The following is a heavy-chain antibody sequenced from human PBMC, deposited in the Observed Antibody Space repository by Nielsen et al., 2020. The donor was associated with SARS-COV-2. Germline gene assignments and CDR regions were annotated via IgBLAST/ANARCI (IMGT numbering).Heavy chain of an antibody. J-gene: IGHJ4*02. Sequence: ASVKVSCKASGYSFTLYSIHWVRQAPGQSLEWMGWINAGNGNTKYSQKFQGRVTMTRDTSANTAYMELSSLSSEDTAVYYCARITPSSGWDYWGQGTLVTVSS. V-gene: IGHV1-3*01. CDR1: GYSFTLYS. CDR3: ARITPSSGWDY. CDR2: INAGNGNT. D-gene: IGHD6-19*01.